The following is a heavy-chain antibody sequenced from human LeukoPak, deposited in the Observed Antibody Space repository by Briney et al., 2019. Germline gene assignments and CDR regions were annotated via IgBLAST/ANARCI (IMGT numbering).Heavy chain of an antibody. Sequence: SETLSLTCTVSGGPISSGSYYWSWIRQPAGKGLEWIGRIYTSGSTNYNPSLKSRVTISVDTSKNQFSLKLSSVTAADTAVYYCARDLGSSSLGYFDYWGQGTLVTVSS. J-gene: IGHJ4*02. CDR3: ARDLGSSSLGYFDY. CDR1: GGPISSGSYY. V-gene: IGHV4-61*02. D-gene: IGHD6-6*01. CDR2: IYTSGST.